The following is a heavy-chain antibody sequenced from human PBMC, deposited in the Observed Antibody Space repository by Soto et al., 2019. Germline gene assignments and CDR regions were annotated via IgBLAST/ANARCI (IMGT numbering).Heavy chain of an antibody. D-gene: IGHD2-2*01. J-gene: IGHJ6*02. V-gene: IGHV3-7*03. CDR3: AREVFCSSSSCQVRYGMDV. Sequence: PGGSLRLSCAASGFSFSSYWMSWVRQAPGRGLEWVANINQDATRQSYVDSVEGQFSISRDNAKNSLYLQMNSLRVEDTAVYYCAREVFCSSSSCQVRYGMDVWGQGTTVTVSS. CDR2: INQDATRQ. CDR1: GFSFSSYW.